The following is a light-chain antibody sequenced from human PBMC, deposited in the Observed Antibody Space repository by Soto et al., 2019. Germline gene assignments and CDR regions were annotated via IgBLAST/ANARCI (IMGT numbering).Light chain of an antibody. CDR3: AAWDSSVSGRV. CDR2: EVT. J-gene: IGLJ3*02. CDR1: SSDVGGYNY. Sequence: QSVLTQPPSASGSPGQSVTISCTRTSSDVGGYNYVSWYQQHAGKGPKLMIYEVTKRPSGVPDRFSGSKFGNTASLTVSGLQADDEAAYYCAAWDSSVSGRVFGGGTKLTVL. V-gene: IGLV2-8*01.